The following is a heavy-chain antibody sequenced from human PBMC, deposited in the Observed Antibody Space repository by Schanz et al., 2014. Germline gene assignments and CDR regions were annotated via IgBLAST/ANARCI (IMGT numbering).Heavy chain of an antibody. CDR2: IRYDGSNK. Sequence: QVQLVESGGGVVQPGRSLRLSCAASGFTFSSYGMHWVRQAPGKGLEWVAFIRYDGSNKYYADSVKGRFTISRDNSKNTLHLQMNSLRVEDTAVYYCAKDDTQVNGMDVWGQGTTVTVSS. CDR1: GFTFSSYG. CDR3: AKDDTQVNGMDV. J-gene: IGHJ6*02. V-gene: IGHV3-30*02.